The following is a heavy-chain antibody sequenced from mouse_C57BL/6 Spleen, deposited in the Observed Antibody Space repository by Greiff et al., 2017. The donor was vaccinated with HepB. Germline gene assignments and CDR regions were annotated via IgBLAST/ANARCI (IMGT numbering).Heavy chain of an antibody. CDR2: INPNNGGT. CDR1: GYTFTDYN. V-gene: IGHV1-22*01. D-gene: IGHD2-3*01. Sequence: EVQLQQSGPELVKPGASVKMSCKASGYTFTDYNMHWVKQSHGKSLEWIGYINPNNGGTSYNQKFKGKATLTVNKSSSTAYMELRSLTSEDSAVYYCASEGLLPYYYAMDYWGQGTSVTVSS. J-gene: IGHJ4*01. CDR3: ASEGLLPYYYAMDY.